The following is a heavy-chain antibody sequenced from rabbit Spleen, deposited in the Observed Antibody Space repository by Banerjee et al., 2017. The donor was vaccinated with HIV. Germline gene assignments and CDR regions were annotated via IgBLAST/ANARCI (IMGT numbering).Heavy chain of an antibody. D-gene: IGHD6-1*01. CDR2: IYTGSGST. V-gene: IGHV1S45*01. J-gene: IGHJ4*01. CDR1: GFTLSSHW. CDR3: AGDLGVIVYRFSL. Sequence: QEQLVESGGGLVQPGASLPLTCTASGFTLSSHWMWWVRQAPGKGLEWLGTIYTGSGSTYYASWVTGRFTISKTSSTTVDLKLTSLTAADTATYFCAGDLGVIVYRFSLWGPGTLVTVS.